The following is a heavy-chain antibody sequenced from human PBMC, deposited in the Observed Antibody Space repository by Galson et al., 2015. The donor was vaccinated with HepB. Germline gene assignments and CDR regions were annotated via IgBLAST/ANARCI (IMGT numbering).Heavy chain of an antibody. CDR1: GGSISSYY. J-gene: IGHJ5*02. D-gene: IGHD6-19*01. Sequence: ETLSLTCTVSGGSISSYYWSWLRQPPGKGLEWIGYIYYSGSTNYNPSLKSRVTISVDTSKNQFSLKLSSVTAADTAVYYCARFTLWTPSGWYIPGFDPWGQGTLVTVSS. CDR3: ARFTLWTPSGWYIPGFDP. CDR2: IYYSGST. V-gene: IGHV4-59*08.